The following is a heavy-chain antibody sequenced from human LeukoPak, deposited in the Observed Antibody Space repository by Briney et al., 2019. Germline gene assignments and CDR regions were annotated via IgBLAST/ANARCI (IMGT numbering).Heavy chain of an antibody. CDR3: ALADSSGYSLRGEYFQH. J-gene: IGHJ1*01. V-gene: IGHV1-8*03. CDR2: MNPNSGNT. D-gene: IGHD3-22*01. Sequence: ASVKVSCKASGYTFTSYDINWVRQATGQGLEWMGWMNPNSGNTGYAQKFQGRVTITRNTSISTAYMELSSLRSEDTAVYYCALADSSGYSLRGEYFQHWGQGTLVTVSS. CDR1: GYTFTSYD.